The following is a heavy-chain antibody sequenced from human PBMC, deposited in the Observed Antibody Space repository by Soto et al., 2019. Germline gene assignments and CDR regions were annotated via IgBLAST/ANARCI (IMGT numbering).Heavy chain of an antibody. Sequence: SETLSLTCTVSGGSISSGGYYWSWIRQHPGKGLEWIGYIYYSGSTYYNPSLKSRVTISVDTSKNQFSLKLSSVTAADTAVYYWARRGGGVTTNDIHWFDPWGQGTLVTVSS. CDR1: GGSISSGGYY. J-gene: IGHJ5*02. V-gene: IGHV4-31*03. CDR3: ARRGGGVTTNDIHWFDP. D-gene: IGHD2-8*01. CDR2: IYYSGST.